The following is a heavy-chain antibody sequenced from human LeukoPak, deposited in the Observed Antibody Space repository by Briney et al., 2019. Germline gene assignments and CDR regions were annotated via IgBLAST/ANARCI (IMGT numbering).Heavy chain of an antibody. Sequence: GGSLRLSCEVSGFSFSTYWMTWVRQAPGKGLEWVANINQHGSETYYVDSVKGRFTISRDNAENSLYLQMNSLRAEDTAVYYCAELGITMIGGVWGKGTTVTISS. J-gene: IGHJ6*04. CDR3: AELGITMIGGV. D-gene: IGHD3-10*02. CDR1: GFSFSTYW. CDR2: INQHGSET. V-gene: IGHV3-7*01.